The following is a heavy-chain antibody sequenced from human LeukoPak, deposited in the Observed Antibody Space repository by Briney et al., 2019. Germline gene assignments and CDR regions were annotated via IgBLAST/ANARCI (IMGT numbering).Heavy chain of an antibody. Sequence: PGGSLRLVCAASGLTFRSYWMSWVRQAPGKGLEWVANIKPDGREKYYVDSVKGRFTISRDNAKNSLYMQMNSLRAEDTAVYYCASGGGATRSGYAFDMWGQGTMVTVSS. CDR1: GLTFRSYW. D-gene: IGHD1-26*01. CDR3: ASGGGATRSGYAFDM. CDR2: IKPDGREK. V-gene: IGHV3-7*01. J-gene: IGHJ3*02.